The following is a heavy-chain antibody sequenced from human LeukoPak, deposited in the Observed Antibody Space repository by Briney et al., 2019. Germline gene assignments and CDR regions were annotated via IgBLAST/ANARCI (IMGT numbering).Heavy chain of an antibody. CDR2: IYYSGST. Sequence: SETLSLTCTVSGGSISSYYWSWIRQPPGKGLEWIGYIYYSGSTNYNPSLKSRVAISVDTSKNQFSLKLSSVTAADTAVYYCARTYYYGSGSYYLYYYYMDVWGKGTTVTVSS. D-gene: IGHD3-10*01. J-gene: IGHJ6*03. CDR3: ARTYYYGSGSYYLYYYYMDV. CDR1: GGSISSYY. V-gene: IGHV4-59*01.